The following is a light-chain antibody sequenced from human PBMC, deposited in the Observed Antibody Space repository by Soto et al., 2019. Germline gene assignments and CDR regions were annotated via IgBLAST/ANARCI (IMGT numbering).Light chain of an antibody. J-gene: IGKJ5*01. Sequence: DIQMTQSPSTLSASLGDIVTITCRASQSSSSWLAWYQQKLGKAPKLLIYDASSLESGVPSRFSGTGSGTDFTLTISSLQPEDFATYFCQQLNSYPITFGQGTRLEIK. CDR3: QQLNSYPIT. V-gene: IGKV1-5*01. CDR2: DAS. CDR1: QSSSSW.